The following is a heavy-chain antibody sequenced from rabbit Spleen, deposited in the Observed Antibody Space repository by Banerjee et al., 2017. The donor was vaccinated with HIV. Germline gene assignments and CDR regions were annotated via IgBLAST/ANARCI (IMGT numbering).Heavy chain of an antibody. V-gene: IGHV1S40*01. Sequence: QSLEESGGDLVKPGASLTLTCTASGVSFSSSSYMCWVRQAPGKGLEWIACAYGGSSGNTYSATWAKGRFTVSKTASTTVTLQMTNLTAADTATYFCARDSGSSFSSYGMDLWGPGTLVTVS. D-gene: IGHD8-1*01. CDR2: AYGGSSGNT. CDR1: GVSFSSSSY. J-gene: IGHJ6*01. CDR3: ARDSGSSFSSYGMDL.